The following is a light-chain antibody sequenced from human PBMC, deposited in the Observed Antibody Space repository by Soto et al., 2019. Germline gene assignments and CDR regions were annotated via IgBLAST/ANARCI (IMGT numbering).Light chain of an antibody. CDR3: QQRRTWPLT. V-gene: IGKV3-11*01. Sequence: IVLTQSPATLSLSPGERATLSCRASQSVGTYFAWYQQKPGQAPRLLIYDASNRATGIPARFSGSGSGTDFTLTISSLEPEDFAVYYCQQRRTWPLTFGQGTKV. J-gene: IGKJ1*01. CDR2: DAS. CDR1: QSVGTY.